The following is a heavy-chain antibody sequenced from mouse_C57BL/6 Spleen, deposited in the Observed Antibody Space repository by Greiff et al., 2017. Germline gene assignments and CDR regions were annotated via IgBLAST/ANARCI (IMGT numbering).Heavy chain of an antibody. Sequence: VQLQQSGPELVKPGASVKISCKASGYTFTDYYMNWVKQSHGKSLEWIGDINPNNGGTSYNQKFKGKATLTVDKSSSTAYMELRSLTSEDSAVYYGASPLRRGGYYAMDYWGQGTSVTVSS. D-gene: IGHD2-12*01. CDR1: GYTFTDYY. CDR2: INPNNGGT. J-gene: IGHJ4*01. CDR3: ASPLRRGGYYAMDY. V-gene: IGHV1-26*01.